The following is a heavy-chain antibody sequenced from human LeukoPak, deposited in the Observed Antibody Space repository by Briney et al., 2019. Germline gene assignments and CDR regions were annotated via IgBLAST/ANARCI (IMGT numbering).Heavy chain of an antibody. D-gene: IGHD6-19*01. V-gene: IGHV4-39*07. CDR2: IHYSGST. CDR1: GGSIRSSSFY. J-gene: IGHJ6*03. CDR3: ARDRLPGYSSVFMDV. Sequence: RTSETLSLTCTVSGGSIRSSSFYWGWIRQPPGKGLEWIGSIHYSGSTYYNPSLKSRVTISVDTSKNQFSLKLSSVTAADTAVYYCARDRLPGYSSVFMDVWGKGTTVTVSS.